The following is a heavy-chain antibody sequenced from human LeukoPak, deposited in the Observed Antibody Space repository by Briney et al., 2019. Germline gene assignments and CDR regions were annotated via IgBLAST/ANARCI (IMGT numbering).Heavy chain of an antibody. Sequence: AGSLRLSCAASGFTLSSYWMSWVRQAPGKGLEWVGNIKQDESEKYYVDSVKGRFTISSDNAKNSLYLQMNSLRAEDTAVYYCARNIFYWRNWFDPWGQGTLVTVSS. CDR3: ARNIFYWRNWFDP. J-gene: IGHJ5*02. V-gene: IGHV3-7*01. D-gene: IGHD3-9*01. CDR1: GFTLSSYW. CDR2: IKQDESEK.